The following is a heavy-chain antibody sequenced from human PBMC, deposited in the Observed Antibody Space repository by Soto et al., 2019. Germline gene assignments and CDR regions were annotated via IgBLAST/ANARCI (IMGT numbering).Heavy chain of an antibody. J-gene: IGHJ5*02. CDR3: ARGQIAAAARWFDP. CDR2: IYYSGST. Sequence: SETLSLTCTVSGGSISSYYWSWIRQPPGKGLEWIGYIYYSGSTNYNPSLKSRVTISVDTSKNQFSLKLSSVTAADTAVYYCARGQIAAAARWFDPWGQGTLVTVSS. V-gene: IGHV4-59*01. D-gene: IGHD6-13*01. CDR1: GGSISSYY.